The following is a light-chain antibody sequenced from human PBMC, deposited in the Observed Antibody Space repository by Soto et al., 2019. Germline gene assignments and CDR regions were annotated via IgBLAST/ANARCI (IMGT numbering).Light chain of an antibody. Sequence: EMVLTQSPGTLSLSPGESTTLSCRASQSVGRNFLAWYQQKRGRAPRLLIHGASYRATGIPDRFSGSGSETDFTLTISRLEPEDSAVYYCHQSAASPLTFGGGTKIEIK. CDR2: GAS. V-gene: IGKV3-20*01. CDR1: QSVGRNF. J-gene: IGKJ4*01. CDR3: HQSAASPLT.